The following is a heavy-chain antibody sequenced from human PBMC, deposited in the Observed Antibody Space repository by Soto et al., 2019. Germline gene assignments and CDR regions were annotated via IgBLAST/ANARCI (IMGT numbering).Heavy chain of an antibody. CDR2: IYHSGST. V-gene: IGHV4-30-2*01. CDR3: ASGLVTTLHY. J-gene: IGHJ4*02. D-gene: IGHD4-17*01. CDR1: GGSISSGGYS. Sequence: QLQLQESGSGLVKPSQNLSLTCAVSGGSISSGGYSWSWIRQPPGKGLEWIGYIYHSGSTYYNPSLKSRVTISVARSKNQFSLKLSSVTAADTDVYYCASGLVTTLHYWGQGTLVTVSS.